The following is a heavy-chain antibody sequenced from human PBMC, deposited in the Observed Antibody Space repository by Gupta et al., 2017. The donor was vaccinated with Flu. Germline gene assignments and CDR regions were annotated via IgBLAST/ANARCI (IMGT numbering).Heavy chain of an antibody. D-gene: IGHD3-9*01. Sequence: VQLVESGGGLVQPGGSLRPSCVASGFIFSHYEMNWVRQAPGKGLEWVSYISHSGSTISYADSVKGRFTISRDNAQNSLYLQMSSLRAEDTAVYYCARAFDPIHYYGMDVWGQGTTVTVSS. J-gene: IGHJ6*02. CDR2: ISHSGSTI. CDR1: GFIFSHYE. CDR3: ARAFDPIHYYGMDV. V-gene: IGHV3-48*03.